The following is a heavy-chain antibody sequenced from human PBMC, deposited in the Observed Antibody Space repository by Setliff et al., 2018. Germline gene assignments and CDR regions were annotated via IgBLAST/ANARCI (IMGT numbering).Heavy chain of an antibody. CDR3: ARDRKYYDSSGSFDY. J-gene: IGHJ4*02. CDR1: GGSISSGDYY. Sequence: PSETLSLTCTVSGGSISSGDYYWSWIRQHPGKGLEWIWYIYYSGSTYYNPSLKSRVTISVDTSKNQFSLKLSSVTAADTAVYYCARDRKYYDSSGSFDYWGQGTLVTVSS. CDR2: IYYSGST. V-gene: IGHV4-31*03. D-gene: IGHD3-22*01.